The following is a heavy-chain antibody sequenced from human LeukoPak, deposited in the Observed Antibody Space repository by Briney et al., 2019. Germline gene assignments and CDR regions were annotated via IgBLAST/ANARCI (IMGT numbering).Heavy chain of an antibody. V-gene: IGHV1-46*01. CDR1: GYTFTSHY. CDR2: INPSGSST. J-gene: IGHJ5*02. D-gene: IGHD4-17*01. Sequence: ASVKVSCKASGYTFTSHYMHWVRQAPGQGLEWMGLINPSGSSTLYAQKFQGRVTMTRDMSTTTDYMELSSLRSEDTAVYYCARGSFPAYMTTVTTRAFPFDPWGQGTLVTVSS. CDR3: ARGSFPAYMTTVTTRAFPFDP.